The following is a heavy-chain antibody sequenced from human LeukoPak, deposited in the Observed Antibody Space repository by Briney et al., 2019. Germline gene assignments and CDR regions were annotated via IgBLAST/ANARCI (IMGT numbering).Heavy chain of an antibody. D-gene: IGHD6-19*01. CDR2: ITGSGGTT. J-gene: IGHJ4*02. V-gene: IGHV3-23*01. CDR3: AKDAASSGWPIDY. Sequence: GGSLRLSCAPSGFAFSNYAMIWVRQAPRQGLERVSAITGSGGTTYYVDSVKGRFTISRDNSENTLFLQMNSLRAEDTALYYCAKDAASSGWPIDYWGQGTLVTVSS. CDR1: GFAFSNYA.